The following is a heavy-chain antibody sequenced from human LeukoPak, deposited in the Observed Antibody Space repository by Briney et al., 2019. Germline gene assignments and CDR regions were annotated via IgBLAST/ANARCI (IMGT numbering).Heavy chain of an antibody. Sequence: PGGSLRLSCAASGFTFSGYWMSWVRQAPGKGLEWVANIKQDGSEKYYVDSMKGRFTISRDNAKNSLYLQMNSLRAEDTAVYYCARGPPYCGTNCYYYFEYWGQGTLVTVSS. V-gene: IGHV3-7*01. CDR3: ARGPPYCGTNCYYYFEY. CDR2: IKQDGSEK. CDR1: GFTFSGYW. D-gene: IGHD2-21*01. J-gene: IGHJ4*02.